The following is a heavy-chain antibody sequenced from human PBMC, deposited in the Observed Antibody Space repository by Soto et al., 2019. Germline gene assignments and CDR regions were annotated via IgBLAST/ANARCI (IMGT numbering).Heavy chain of an antibody. CDR3: TTAGRQWLVLYYYYGMDV. Sequence: EVPLVESGGGLVKPGGSLRLSCAASGFTFSNAWMNWVRQAPGKGLEWVGRIKSKTDGGTTDYAAPVKGRFTISRDDSKNTLYLQMNSLKTEDTAVYYCTTAGRQWLVLYYYYGMDVWGQGTTVTVSS. J-gene: IGHJ6*02. D-gene: IGHD6-19*01. V-gene: IGHV3-15*07. CDR2: IKSKTDGGTT. CDR1: GFTFSNAW.